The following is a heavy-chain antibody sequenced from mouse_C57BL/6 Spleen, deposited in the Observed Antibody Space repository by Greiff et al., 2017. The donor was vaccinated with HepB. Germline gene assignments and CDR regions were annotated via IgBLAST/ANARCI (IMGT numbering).Heavy chain of an antibody. D-gene: IGHD1-1*01. V-gene: IGHV1-80*01. J-gene: IGHJ2*01. CDR3: ARSDYYGSRDY. CDR1: GYAFSSYW. CDR2: IYPGDGDT. Sequence: QVQLKESGAELVKPGASVKISCKASGYAFSSYWMNWVKQRPGKGLEWIGQIYPGDGDTNYNGKFKGKATLTADKSSSTAYMQLSSLTSEDSAVYFGARSDYYGSRDYWGQGTTLTVSS.